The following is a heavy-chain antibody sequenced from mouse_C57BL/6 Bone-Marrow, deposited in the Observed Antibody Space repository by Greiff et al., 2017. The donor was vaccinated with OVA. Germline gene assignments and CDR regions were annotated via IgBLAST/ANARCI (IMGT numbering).Heavy chain of an antibody. J-gene: IGHJ1*03. D-gene: IGHD1-1*01. CDR1: GYTFTSYW. CDR2: IDPSDSYT. Sequence: QVQLQQPGAELVMPGASVKLSCKASGYTFTSYWMHWVKQRPGQGLEWIGEIDPSDSYTTYNQKFKGKSTLTVDKSSSTAYMQLSSLTSEDSAVYYCARGYYGSLYWYFDVWGTGTTVTVSS. V-gene: IGHV1-69*01. CDR3: ARGYYGSLYWYFDV.